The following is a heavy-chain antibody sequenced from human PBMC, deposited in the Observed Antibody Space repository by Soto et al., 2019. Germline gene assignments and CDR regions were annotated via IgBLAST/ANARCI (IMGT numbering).Heavy chain of an antibody. J-gene: IGHJ4*02. Sequence: ASVKLACNASGCAYASHDINWVRQAPGQRLEWMGWINAGNGNTISSQKFQGRVTITRDTSASTAYMELSSLRSEDTAVYYCARGDYYDIHDYWGQGTLVTVSS. CDR2: INAGNGNT. D-gene: IGHD3-22*01. CDR1: GCAYASHD. V-gene: IGHV1-3*01. CDR3: ARGDYYDIHDY.